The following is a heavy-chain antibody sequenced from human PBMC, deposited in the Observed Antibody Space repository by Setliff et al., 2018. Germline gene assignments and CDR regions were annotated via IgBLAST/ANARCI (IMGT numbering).Heavy chain of an antibody. CDR1: GGSISSYY. D-gene: IGHD1-20*01. CDR2: IYTSGST. J-gene: IGHJ4*01. V-gene: IGHV4-4*07. Sequence: SETLSLTCTVSGGSISSYYWSWIRQPAGKGLEWIGRIYTSGSTNYNPSLKSRVTISMDTSKNQFSLKLSSVTAADTAVYYCARDGNNWNDLDYWGHGTLVTVSS. CDR3: ARDGNNWNDLDY.